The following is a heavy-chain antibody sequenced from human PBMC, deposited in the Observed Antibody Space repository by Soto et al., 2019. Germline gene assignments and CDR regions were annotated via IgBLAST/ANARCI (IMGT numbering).Heavy chain of an antibody. CDR1: GDSISSSIYY. D-gene: IGHD6-13*01. V-gene: IGHV4-39*01. J-gene: IGHJ4*02. CDR2: IYYSGST. CDR3: ASQAAVGTRRGACYFDY. Sequence: SETLSLTCTVSGDSISSSIYYWGWIRQPPGKGMEWIGTIYYSGSTFYNPSLKSRVTISVETSKNQFSLRLSSVTAADTSVYFCASQAAVGTRRGACYFDYWGQGTLVTVSS.